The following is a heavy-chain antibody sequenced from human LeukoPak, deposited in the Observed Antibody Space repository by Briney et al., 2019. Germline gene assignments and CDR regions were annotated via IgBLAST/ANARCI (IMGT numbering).Heavy chain of an antibody. Sequence: ASETLSLTCTVSGGSISSYYWTWIRQPPGKGLDWIGYIYYSGSTTYNPSLKSRVTISVDTSKNQFSLNLSSVTAADTAVYYCARHGFADAFDIWGQGTMVTVSS. V-gene: IGHV4-59*08. CDR3: ARHGFADAFDI. CDR2: IYYSGST. D-gene: IGHD5-12*01. J-gene: IGHJ3*02. CDR1: GGSISSYY.